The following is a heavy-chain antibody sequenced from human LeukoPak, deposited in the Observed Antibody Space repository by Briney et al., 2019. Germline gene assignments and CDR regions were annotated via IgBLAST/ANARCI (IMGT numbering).Heavy chain of an antibody. CDR3: SRDRRYGGMDV. Sequence: GGSLRLSCAASGLTFSSYWMHWVRQAPGKGLVWVSRIDSDGIGTSYADSVKGRFTISRDNAKNTLYLQMNSLRAEDTAIYYCSRDRRYGGMDVWGKGTTVTVSS. CDR1: GLTFSSYW. CDR2: IDSDGIGT. D-gene: IGHD3-10*01. J-gene: IGHJ6*03. V-gene: IGHV3-74*01.